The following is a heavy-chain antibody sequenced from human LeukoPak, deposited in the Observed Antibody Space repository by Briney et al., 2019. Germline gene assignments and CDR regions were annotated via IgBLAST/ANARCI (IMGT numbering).Heavy chain of an antibody. V-gene: IGHV1-2*04. J-gene: IGHJ6*02. CDR2: INPNSGGT. Sequence: ASVKVSCKASGYTFTGYYMHWVRQAPGQGLERMGWINPNSGGTNYAQKFQGWVTMTRDTSISTAYMELSRLRSDDTAVYYCARARWELPRSPYYYYGMDVWGQGTTVTVSS. D-gene: IGHD1-26*01. CDR1: GYTFTGYY. CDR3: ARARWELPRSPYYYYGMDV.